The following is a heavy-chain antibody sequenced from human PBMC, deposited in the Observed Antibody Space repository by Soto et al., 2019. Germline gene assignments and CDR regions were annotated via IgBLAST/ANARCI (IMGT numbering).Heavy chain of an antibody. Sequence: ASLKVSCKSSGYTFDTYGISCVRHTPGQGLEWMGWTSGSIGNTRYAQRFQGRFIITADTSTSTAYMELRSLNSDDTAVYYCAREYCTSSSCYGVDYWGQGTLVTVSS. CDR2: TSGSIGNT. D-gene: IGHD2-2*01. CDR3: AREYCTSSSCYGVDY. CDR1: GYTFDTYG. J-gene: IGHJ4*02. V-gene: IGHV1-18*01.